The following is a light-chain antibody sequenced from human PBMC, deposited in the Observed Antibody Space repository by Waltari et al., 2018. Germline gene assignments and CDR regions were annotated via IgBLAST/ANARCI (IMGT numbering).Light chain of an antibody. CDR1: QGISSY. V-gene: IGKV1-9*01. CDR2: CTS. CDR3: QQLNSRT. Sequence: DIQSTQSPSFLSASVGDRFTITCRASQGISSYLAWYQQKPGKAPKLLIYCTSTLQSWVPSRFSGSGSGTEFTLTISSLQPEDFATYYCQQLNSRTFGQGTKVENK. J-gene: IGKJ1*01.